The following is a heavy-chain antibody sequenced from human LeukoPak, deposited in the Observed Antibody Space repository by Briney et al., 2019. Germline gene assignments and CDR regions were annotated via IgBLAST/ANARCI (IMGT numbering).Heavy chain of an antibody. V-gene: IGHV4-31*03. CDR3: ARYSTAMVDFDY. Sequence: SETLSLTCTVSGGSISSGGYYWSWIRQHPGKGLEWIGYIYYSGSTYYNPSLKSRVTISVDTSKNQFSLKLSSVTAADTAVYYCARYSTAMVDFDYWGQGTLVTVSS. D-gene: IGHD5-18*01. CDR2: IYYSGST. J-gene: IGHJ4*02. CDR1: GGSISSGGYY.